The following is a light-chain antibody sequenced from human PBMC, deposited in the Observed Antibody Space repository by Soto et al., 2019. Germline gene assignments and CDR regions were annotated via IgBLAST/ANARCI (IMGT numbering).Light chain of an antibody. Sequence: QSVLTQPASVSGSPGQSITISCTGTSSDVGGYNYVSWYQHHPGKVPKLMIYEVRNRPSGVSNRFSGSRSGNTASLTISGLQAEDEADYYCSSYTGSTTLVVFGGGTKLTVL. J-gene: IGLJ2*01. CDR1: SSDVGGYNY. V-gene: IGLV2-14*01. CDR2: EVR. CDR3: SSYTGSTTLVV.